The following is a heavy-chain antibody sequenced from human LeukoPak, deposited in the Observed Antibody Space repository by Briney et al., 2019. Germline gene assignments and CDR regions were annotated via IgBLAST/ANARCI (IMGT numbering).Heavy chain of an antibody. Sequence: GGSLRLSCAASGFTFSSYGMHWVRQAPGKGLEWVAVIWYDGSNKYYADSVKGRFTISRDNSKNTLYLQMNSLRAEDTAVYYCAKEINPLGYDSWSGYDYWGQGTLVTVSS. J-gene: IGHJ4*02. CDR2: IWYDGSNK. D-gene: IGHD3-3*01. CDR3: AKEINPLGYDSWSGYDY. CDR1: GFTFSSYG. V-gene: IGHV3-33*06.